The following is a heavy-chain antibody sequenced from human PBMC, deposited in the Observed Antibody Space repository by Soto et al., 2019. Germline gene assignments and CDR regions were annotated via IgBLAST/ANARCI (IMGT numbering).Heavy chain of an antibody. CDR3: ARMYNSGFYRPEGDYFFYGMDV. V-gene: IGHV4-4*07. Sequence: ETLSLTCPVSGDSISDYYWSWIRQPSGKGLEWIGLFYYSGNTKSNPSLKSRVTMSADTSKNQFSLSLRSVTAEDSAIYYCARMYNSGFYRPEGDYFFYGMDVWGQGTTVTVS. J-gene: IGHJ6*02. CDR1: GDSISDYY. D-gene: IGHD6-19*01. CDR2: FYYSGNT.